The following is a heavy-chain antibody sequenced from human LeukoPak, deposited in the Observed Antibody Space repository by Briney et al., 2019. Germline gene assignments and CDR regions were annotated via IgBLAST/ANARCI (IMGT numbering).Heavy chain of an antibody. CDR3: ARDLGYIYGYYYYGMDV. CDR2: ISYDGSNK. V-gene: IGHV3-30*04. D-gene: IGHD5-18*01. J-gene: IGHJ6*02. Sequence: GRSLRLSCAASGFTFSSYAMHWVRQAPGKGLEWVAVISYDGSNKYYADSVKGRFTISRDNSKNTLYLQMNSLRAEDTAVYYCARDLGYIYGYYYYGMDVWGQGTTVTVSS. CDR1: GFTFSSYA.